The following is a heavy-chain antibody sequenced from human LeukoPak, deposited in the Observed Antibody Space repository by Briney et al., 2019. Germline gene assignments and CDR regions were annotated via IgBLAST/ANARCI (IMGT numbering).Heavy chain of an antibody. V-gene: IGHV3-7*01. CDR3: ARVRELGYSPFNWFDP. CDR1: GFTFSSYG. D-gene: IGHD7-27*01. Sequence: GGSLRLSCAASGFTFSSYGMSGVRQAPGKGLEWVANIKQDGSEKYYVGSVKGRFTISRDNAKNSLYLQINSVRAEDTAVSYCARVRELGYSPFNWFDPWGQGTLVTVSS. CDR2: IKQDGSEK. J-gene: IGHJ5*02.